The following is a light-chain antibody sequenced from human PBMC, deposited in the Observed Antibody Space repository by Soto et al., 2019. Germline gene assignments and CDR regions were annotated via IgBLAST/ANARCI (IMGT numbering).Light chain of an antibody. CDR1: QSISSY. CDR2: AAS. Sequence: DIQMTQSPSSLSASVGDRVTITCRASQSISSYLNWYQQKPGKAPKLLIYAASSLQSGVPSRFSGSGSGTDFTLTISSLQPEDFATYYCQQSYSFTFGHGTKVDIK. J-gene: IGKJ3*01. CDR3: QQSYSFT. V-gene: IGKV1-39*01.